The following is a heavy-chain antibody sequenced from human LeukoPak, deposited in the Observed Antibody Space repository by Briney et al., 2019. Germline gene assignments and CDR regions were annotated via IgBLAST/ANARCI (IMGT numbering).Heavy chain of an antibody. CDR2: VSGSGDRM. D-gene: IGHD6-13*01. CDR1: GFTSSSYA. J-gene: IGHJ4*02. Sequence: GGSLRLSCAASGFTSSSYALNWVRQAPGKGLEWVATVSGSGDRMYHADSVKGRFTISRDNSKNTIYLQKNSLRAEDTALYYCAKAAAAPGFDFWGQGTLVTVSS. V-gene: IGHV3-23*01. CDR3: AKAAAAPGFDF.